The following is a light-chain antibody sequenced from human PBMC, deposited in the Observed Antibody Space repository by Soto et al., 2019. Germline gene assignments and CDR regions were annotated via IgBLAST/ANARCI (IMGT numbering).Light chain of an antibody. V-gene: IGKV3-20*01. J-gene: IGKJ4*01. CDR1: QSVSSN. CDR3: QQYGSSPALT. CDR2: GAS. Sequence: EIVMTQSPATLSLSPGERATLSFMAIQSVSSNLAWYQQKPGQAPRLLIYGASSRATGIPDRFSGSGSGTDFTLTINRLEPEDFAVYYCQQYGSSPALTFGGGTKV.